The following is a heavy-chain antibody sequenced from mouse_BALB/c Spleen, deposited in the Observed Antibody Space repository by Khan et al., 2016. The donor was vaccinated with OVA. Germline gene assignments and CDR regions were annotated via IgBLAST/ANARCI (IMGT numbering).Heavy chain of an antibody. V-gene: IGHV3-2*02. CDR1: GYSITSGYG. CDR2: ISDSGST. D-gene: IGHD1-2*01. Sequence: EVQLQESGPGLVKPSQSLSLTCTVTGYSITSGYGWNWIRQFPGNKLEWMGYISDSGSTNYNPFLKSRITITRDTSKNQFFLQLNSVTTEDTATYYCARTARIKYWGQGTTLTVSS. CDR3: ARTARIKY. J-gene: IGHJ2*01.